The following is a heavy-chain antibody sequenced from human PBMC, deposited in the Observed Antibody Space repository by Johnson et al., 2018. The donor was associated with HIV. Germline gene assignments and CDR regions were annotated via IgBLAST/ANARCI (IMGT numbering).Heavy chain of an antibody. J-gene: IGHJ3*02. CDR3: ARVYSSSSAHAFDI. V-gene: IGHV3-66*01. CDR1: GFTVSRNY. CDR2: IYSGGDT. Sequence: VQLVESGGGVVQPGRSLRLSCAASGFTVSRNYMNWVRQAPGKGLEWVSVIYSGGDTYYAESVKGRFTISRDNSKNTLYLQMNSLRAEDTAVYYCARVYSSSSAHAFDIWGQGTMVTVSS. D-gene: IGHD6-6*01.